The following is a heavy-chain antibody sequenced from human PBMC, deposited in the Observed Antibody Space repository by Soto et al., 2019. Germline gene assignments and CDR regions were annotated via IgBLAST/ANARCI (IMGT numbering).Heavy chain of an antibody. D-gene: IGHD3-16*01. CDR3: ATYTVGEGGRGY. CDR2: HHSDST. J-gene: IGHJ4*02. CDR1: GGSMRGQH. Sequence: QVQLQESGPGLVKPSETLSLTCTVSGGSMRGQHWSWIRQPRGKGLEWIGHHSDSTTYNPSLKSRITISTDTSKNQFSLKLSSVTAAYTAVYYCATYTVGEGGRGYWGQGTLVTVSS. V-gene: IGHV4-4*09.